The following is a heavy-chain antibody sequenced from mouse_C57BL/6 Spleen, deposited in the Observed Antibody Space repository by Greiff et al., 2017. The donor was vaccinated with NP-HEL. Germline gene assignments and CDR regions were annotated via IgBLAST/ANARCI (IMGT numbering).Heavy chain of an antibody. CDR3: ARRGLLGQAWFAY. Sequence: ESGPGLVKPSQSLSLTCSVTGYSITSGYYWNWIRQFPGNKLEWMGYISYDGSNNYNPSLKNRISITRDTSKNQFFLKLNSVTTEDTATYYCARRGLLGQAWFAYWGQGTLVTVSA. CDR1: GYSITSGYY. CDR2: ISYDGSN. J-gene: IGHJ3*01. V-gene: IGHV3-6*01. D-gene: IGHD4-1*01.